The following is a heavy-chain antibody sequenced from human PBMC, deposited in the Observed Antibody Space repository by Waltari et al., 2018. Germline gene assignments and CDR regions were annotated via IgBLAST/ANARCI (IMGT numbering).Heavy chain of an antibody. CDR3: AVYDSSYTRLVGGDY. V-gene: IGHV1-69*13. D-gene: IGHD3-22*01. Sequence: QVQLVQSGAEVKKPGSSVKVSCKASGGTFSSYAISWVRQAPGQGLEWRGGIIPIFGTANYAQKFQGRVTITADESTSTAYMELSSLRSEDTAVYYCAVYDSSYTRLVGGDYLGQGTLVTVSS. J-gene: IGHJ4*02. CDR2: IIPIFGTA. CDR1: GGTFSSYA.